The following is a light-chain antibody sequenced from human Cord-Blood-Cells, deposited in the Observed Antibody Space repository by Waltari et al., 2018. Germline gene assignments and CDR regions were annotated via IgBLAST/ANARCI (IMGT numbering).Light chain of an antibody. Sequence: QSALTQPASVSGSPGQSIPIPCTGTSSDGGGYHYVSLCQPHPGKAPKLMIYDVSNRPSGVSNRFSGSKSGNTASLTISGLQAEDEADYYCSSYTSSSTNWVFGGGTKLTVL. V-gene: IGLV2-14*01. J-gene: IGLJ3*02. CDR3: SSYTSSSTNWV. CDR2: DVS. CDR1: SSDGGGYHY.